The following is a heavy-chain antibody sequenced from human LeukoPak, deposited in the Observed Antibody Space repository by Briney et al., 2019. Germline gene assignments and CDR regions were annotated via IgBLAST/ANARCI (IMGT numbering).Heavy chain of an antibody. V-gene: IGHV4-39*07. J-gene: IGHJ6*03. CDR1: GGSISSSGYY. CDR2: IYYSGST. Sequence: SETLSLTCTVSGGSISSSGYYGGWIRQPPGKGLEGIGSIYYSGSTYYNPSLKSRVTISVDTSKNQFSLKLSSVTAADTAVYYCARDFKQDYYYYMDVWGKGTTVTVSS. CDR3: ARDFKQDYYYYMDV.